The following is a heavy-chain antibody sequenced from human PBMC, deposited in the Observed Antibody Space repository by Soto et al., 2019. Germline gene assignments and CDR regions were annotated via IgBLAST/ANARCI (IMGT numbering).Heavy chain of an antibody. Sequence: SETLSLTCTVSGSSISSGSYYWSWIRQHPGKGLAWIGYIYHSGSTYYNPSLKGRATISLDTSKNQFSLKLSSVTAADTAVYYCARDYMAVVDWGQGTLVTVSS. CDR2: IYHSGST. D-gene: IGHD2-15*01. CDR1: GSSISSGSYY. V-gene: IGHV4-31*03. CDR3: ARDYMAVVD. J-gene: IGHJ4*02.